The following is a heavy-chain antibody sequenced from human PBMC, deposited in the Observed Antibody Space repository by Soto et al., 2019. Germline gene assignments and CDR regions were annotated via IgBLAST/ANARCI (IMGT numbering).Heavy chain of an antibody. V-gene: IGHV3-7*01. CDR2: IKEDGSEI. CDR3: ARDYSSYGPFDY. CDR1: GFTFSHSW. J-gene: IGHJ4*02. Sequence: PGGSLRLSCAASGFTFSHSWMTWVRQAPGKGLEWVANIKEDGSEIHYVDSVKGRFTISRDNAKNSLYLQMNIVRAEDTAVYYCARDYSSYGPFDYWGQGTLVTVSS. D-gene: IGHD5-18*01.